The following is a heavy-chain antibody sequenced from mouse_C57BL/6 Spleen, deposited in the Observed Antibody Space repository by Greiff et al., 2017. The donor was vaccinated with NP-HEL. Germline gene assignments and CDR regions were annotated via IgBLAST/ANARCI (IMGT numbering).Heavy chain of an antibody. Sequence: VQLKQSGAELVRPGASVKLSCTASGFNIKDDYMHWVKQRPEQGLEWIGWIDPENGDTEYASKFQGKATITADTSSNTAYLQLSSLTSEDTAVYYCTTDGSSYGYFDYWGQGTTLTVSS. CDR1: GFNIKDDY. CDR3: TTDGSSYGYFDY. CDR2: IDPENGDT. V-gene: IGHV14-4*01. J-gene: IGHJ2*01. D-gene: IGHD1-1*01.